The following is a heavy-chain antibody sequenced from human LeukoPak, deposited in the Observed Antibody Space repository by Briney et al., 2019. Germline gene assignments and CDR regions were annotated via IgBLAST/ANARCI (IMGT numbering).Heavy chain of an antibody. J-gene: IGHJ5*02. CDR1: GGSFSGYY. CDR3: ARGSLLGSSRHNWFDP. V-gene: IGHV4-34*01. Sequence: SETLSLTCAVYGGSFSGYYWSWIRQPPGKGLEWIGEINHSGSTNYNPSLKSRVTISVDTSKNQFSLKLSSVTAADTAVYYCARGSLLGSSRHNWFDPWGQGTLVTVSS. D-gene: IGHD6-13*01. CDR2: INHSGST.